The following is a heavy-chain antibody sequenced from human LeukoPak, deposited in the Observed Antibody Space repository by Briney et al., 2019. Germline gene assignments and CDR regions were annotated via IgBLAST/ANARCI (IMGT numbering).Heavy chain of an antibody. CDR3: ARHGSGWYYFDY. D-gene: IGHD6-19*01. CDR1: GGSISSGGYY. V-gene: IGHV4-61*08. Sequence: SETLPLTCTVSGGSISSGGYYWSWIRQHPGKGLEWIGYIYSSGSTNYNPSLKSRVTISVDTSKNQFSLKLSSVTAADTAVYYCARHGSGWYYFDYWGQGTLVTVSS. J-gene: IGHJ4*02. CDR2: IYSSGST.